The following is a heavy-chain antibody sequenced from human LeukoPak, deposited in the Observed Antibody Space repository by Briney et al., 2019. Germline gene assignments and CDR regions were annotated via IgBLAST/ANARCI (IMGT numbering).Heavy chain of an antibody. Sequence: SETLSLTCAVYGGSFSGYYWSWIRQPPGKGLEWIGEINHSGSTNYNPSLKSRVTISVDTSKNQFSLKLSSVTAADTAVYYCAVTVHGTGTGAFDIWGQGTMVTVSS. CDR1: GGSFSGYY. V-gene: IGHV4-34*01. J-gene: IGHJ3*02. CDR3: AVTVHGTGTGAFDI. CDR2: INHSGST. D-gene: IGHD1-1*01.